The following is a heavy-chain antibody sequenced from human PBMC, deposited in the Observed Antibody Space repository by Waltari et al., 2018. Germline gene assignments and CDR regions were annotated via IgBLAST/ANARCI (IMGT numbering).Heavy chain of an antibody. D-gene: IGHD5-18*01. CDR3: ARGGYSYGKIFDY. CDR2: IIPILGIA. V-gene: IGHV1-69*02. J-gene: IGHJ4*02. Sequence: QVQLVQSGAEVKKPGSSVKVSCKASGGTFSSYTISWVRQAPGQGLEWMGRIIPILGIANYAQKCQGRVTITADKSTSTAYMELSSLRSEDTAVYYCARGGYSYGKIFDYWGQGTLVTVSS. CDR1: GGTFSSYT.